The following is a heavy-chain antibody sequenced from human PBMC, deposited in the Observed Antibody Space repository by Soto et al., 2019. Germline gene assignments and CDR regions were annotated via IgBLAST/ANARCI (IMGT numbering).Heavy chain of an antibody. CDR2: IWYDGSNK. CDR1: GFTFSSYG. D-gene: IGHD6-19*01. J-gene: IGHJ6*02. V-gene: IGHV3-33*01. CDR3: ARGGSGWYYYYYGMDV. Sequence: ESVGGVVQPGRSLRLSCAASGFTFSSYGMHWVRQAPGKGLEWVAVIWYDGSNKYYADSVKGRFTISRDNSKNTLYLQMNSLRAEDTAVYYCARGGSGWYYYYYGMDVWGQGTTVTVSS.